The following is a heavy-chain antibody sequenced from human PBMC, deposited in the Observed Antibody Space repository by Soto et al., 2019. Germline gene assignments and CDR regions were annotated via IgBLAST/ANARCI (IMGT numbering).Heavy chain of an antibody. Sequence: GSLRLSCAASGFTFSSYWMSWVRQAPGKGLEWVANIKQDGSEKYYVDSVKGRFTISRDNAKNSLYLQMNSLRAEDTAVYYCARDVTKKTYYFDYWGQGTLVTVSS. CDR3: ARDVTKKTYYFDY. J-gene: IGHJ4*02. D-gene: IGHD2-21*02. V-gene: IGHV3-7*01. CDR2: IKQDGSEK. CDR1: GFTFSSYW.